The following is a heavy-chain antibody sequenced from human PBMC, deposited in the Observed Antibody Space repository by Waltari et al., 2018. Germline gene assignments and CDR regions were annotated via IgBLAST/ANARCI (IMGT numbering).Heavy chain of an antibody. Sequence: QVQLVQSGAEVKKPGASVKVSCKASGYTFTGYYMHWVRQAPGQGLEWMGWINPNSGGTNYAQKFQGRVTMTRDTSISTAYMELSRLRSDDTAVYYCARDKNDYVYYYYGMDVWGQGTTVTVSS. CDR1: GYTFTGYY. J-gene: IGHJ6*02. V-gene: IGHV1-2*02. D-gene: IGHD3-16*01. CDR2: INPNSGGT. CDR3: ARDKNDYVYYYYGMDV.